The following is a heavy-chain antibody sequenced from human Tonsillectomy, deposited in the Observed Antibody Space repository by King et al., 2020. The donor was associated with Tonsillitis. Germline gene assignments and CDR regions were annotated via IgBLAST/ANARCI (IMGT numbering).Heavy chain of an antibody. CDR2: IYNDGTVA. Sequence: VQLVESGGGLVQPGGSLRLSCAASGFSFNSHWMHWVRQAPGEGLVWVSRIYNDGTVASYADSVKGRFTVSRDNARNTLYLQMNSLSAEDTAVYFCVRGDYRGYYMDVWGKGTTVTVSS. CDR3: VRGDYRGYYMDV. D-gene: IGHD4/OR15-4a*01. V-gene: IGHV3-74*02. J-gene: IGHJ6*03. CDR1: GFSFNSHW.